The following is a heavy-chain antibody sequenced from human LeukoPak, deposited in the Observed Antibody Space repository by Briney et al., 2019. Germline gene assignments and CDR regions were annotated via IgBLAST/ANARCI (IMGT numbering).Heavy chain of an antibody. V-gene: IGHV4-61*02. CDR3: ARSPGGSGTRAFDI. Sequence: SETLSLTCTVSGASISGGSYYWSWIRQPAGKGLDWIGRIYTTGSTNYNPSLKSRVTISVDTSKNQFSLELNSVTAADTAVYYCARSPGGSGTRAFDIWSQGTMVTVSS. CDR2: IYTTGST. CDR1: GASISGGSYY. D-gene: IGHD3-10*01. J-gene: IGHJ3*02.